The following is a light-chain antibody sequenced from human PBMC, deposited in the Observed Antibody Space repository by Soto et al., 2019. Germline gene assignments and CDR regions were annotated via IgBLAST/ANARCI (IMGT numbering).Light chain of an antibody. CDR3: QEYFRSPYT. V-gene: IGKV3-20*01. Sequence: EIVLTQSPGTLSLSPGETATLSCRASQSVSSRLAWYQQKPGQAPRLLIYGASSRPGGIPNKFRGSGSGTDFTPTINRLEPEDFAVYYCQEYFRSPYTFARGTKLEI. J-gene: IGKJ2*01. CDR2: GAS. CDR1: QSVSSR.